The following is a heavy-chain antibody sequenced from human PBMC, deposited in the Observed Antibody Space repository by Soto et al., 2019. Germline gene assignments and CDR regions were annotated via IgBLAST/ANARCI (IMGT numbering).Heavy chain of an antibody. D-gene: IGHD2-15*01. V-gene: IGHV1-18*01. CDR1: GGTFSSYT. J-gene: IGHJ4*02. Sequence: ASVKVSCKASGGTFSSYTISWVRQAPGQGLEWMGWISAYNGNTKYAQKLQGRVTMTTDTSTSTAYMELSSLRSEDTAVYYCARDLGGWPDYWGQGTLVTVSS. CDR3: ARDLGGWPDY. CDR2: ISAYNGNT.